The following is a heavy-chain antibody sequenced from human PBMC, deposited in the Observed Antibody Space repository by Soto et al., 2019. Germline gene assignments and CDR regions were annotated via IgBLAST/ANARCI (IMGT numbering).Heavy chain of an antibody. D-gene: IGHD2-15*01. Sequence: EVQLVESGGGLVKPGGSLRLSCAASGFTFSNAWMNWVRQAPGKGLEWVGRIKSKTDGGTTDYAAPVKGRFTISRDDSKNTLYLQMNSLKTEDTAVYYCTTGARYGGNEGRHYYYYYYGMDVWGQGTTVTVSS. J-gene: IGHJ6*02. CDR3: TTGARYGGNEGRHYYYYYYGMDV. V-gene: IGHV3-15*07. CDR1: GFTFSNAW. CDR2: IKSKTDGGTT.